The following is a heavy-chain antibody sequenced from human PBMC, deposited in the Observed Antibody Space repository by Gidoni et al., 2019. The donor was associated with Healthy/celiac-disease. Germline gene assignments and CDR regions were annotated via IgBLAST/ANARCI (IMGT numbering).Heavy chain of an antibody. J-gene: IGHJ6*03. CDR1: GFSLSTTGVG. Sequence: QITLKESGPTLVKPTQTLTLTCTFSGFSLSTTGVGVGLIRQPPGKALEWLALIYWDDDKRYSPSLKSRLTITKDTSKNQVVLTMTNMDPVDTATYYCAHYDSSGYYYYYYYMDVWGKGTTVTVSS. D-gene: IGHD3-22*01. V-gene: IGHV2-5*02. CDR3: AHYDSSGYYYYYYYMDV. CDR2: IYWDDDK.